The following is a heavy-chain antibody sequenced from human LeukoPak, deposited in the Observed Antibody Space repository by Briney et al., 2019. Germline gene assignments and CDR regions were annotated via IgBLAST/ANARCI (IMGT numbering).Heavy chain of an antibody. Sequence: AGGSLRLSCAASGLSVGDNYMTWVRQAPGKGLEWVSVIDSGGSTYYADSVKGRFTISRDNSKNTLYLQMNSLRAEDTAVYYCARASGVSLPYYWGQGTLVTVSS. CDR2: IDSGGST. CDR1: GLSVGDNY. CDR3: ARASGVSLPYY. J-gene: IGHJ4*02. D-gene: IGHD3-3*01. V-gene: IGHV3-66*01.